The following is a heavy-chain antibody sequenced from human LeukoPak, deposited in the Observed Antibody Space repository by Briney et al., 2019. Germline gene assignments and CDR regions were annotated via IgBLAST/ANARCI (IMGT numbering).Heavy chain of an antibody. D-gene: IGHD3-22*01. Sequence: GASVKVSCKASGYTFTSYDINWVRQATGQGLEWMGWMNPNSGNTGYAQKFQGRVTMTRNTSISTAYMELSSLRSEDTAVYYCARDRIQYYYDSSGFDYWGQGTLVTVSS. CDR3: ARDRIQYYYDSSGFDY. J-gene: IGHJ4*02. CDR2: MNPNSGNT. V-gene: IGHV1-8*01. CDR1: GYTFTSYD.